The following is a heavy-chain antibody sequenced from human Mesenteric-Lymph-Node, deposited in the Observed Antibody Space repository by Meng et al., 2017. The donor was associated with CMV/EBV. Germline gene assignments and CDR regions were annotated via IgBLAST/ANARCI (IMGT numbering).Heavy chain of an antibody. V-gene: IGHV4-34*01. J-gene: IGHJ4*02. Sequence: QVQLHQWGAGLLKPSETLSVTCAVYGGSFSGYYWNWIRQSPEKGLEWIGEINHSGSTTYNPSFTSRIIISVDTSTNQISLNMSSVTAADTAVYYYARGSSYDILTGYFDYWGQGALVTVSS. CDR2: INHSGST. D-gene: IGHD3-9*01. CDR1: GGSFSGYY. CDR3: ARGSSYDILTGYFDY.